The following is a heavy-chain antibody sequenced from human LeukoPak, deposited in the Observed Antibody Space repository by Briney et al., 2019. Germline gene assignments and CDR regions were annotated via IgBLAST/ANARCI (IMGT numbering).Heavy chain of an antibody. CDR2: INSDASTT. Sequence: QPGGSLRLSCAASGFTFNNYWMHWVRQAPGKGLVWVSRINSDASTTNYVDSVKGRFTMSRDNAKNTLYLQMNSLRAEDTAVYYCAKAHEEDPRTYNYWGQGTLVTVSS. D-gene: IGHD1-14*01. CDR3: AKAHEEDPRTYNY. CDR1: GFTFNNYW. J-gene: IGHJ4*02. V-gene: IGHV3-74*01.